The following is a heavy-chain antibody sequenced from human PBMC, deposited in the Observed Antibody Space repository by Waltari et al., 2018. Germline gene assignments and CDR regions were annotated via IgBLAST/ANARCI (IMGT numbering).Heavy chain of an antibody. CDR2: FYSGDSST. CDR1: GFTFSNYA. CDR3: AKNFGSSWPLFDY. D-gene: IGHD6-13*01. V-gene: IGHV3-23*03. J-gene: IGHJ4*02. Sequence: EVQLLESGGGLVQPGGSLRLSCAASGFTFSNYAMSWVRQAPGKGLEWVSVFYSGDSSTFYADSVKGRFTISRDLSKNTLYLQMNSLRVEDTAVYYCAKNFGSSWPLFDYWGQGTLVTVSS.